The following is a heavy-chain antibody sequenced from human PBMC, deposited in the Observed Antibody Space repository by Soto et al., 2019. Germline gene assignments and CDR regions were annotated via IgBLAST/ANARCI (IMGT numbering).Heavy chain of an antibody. CDR1: GGSINNYD. J-gene: IGHJ5*02. Sequence: SETLCLTCTVSGGSINNYDWTWIRQPPGMGLEWIGYVYYTGTTSYNPSLKSRVTISIDGSKNQISLKLSSVTAGDTAFYYCARLGGYYHSLDTWGQGTLVTVSS. V-gene: IGHV4-59*08. CDR2: VYYTGTT. CDR3: ARLGGYYHSLDT. D-gene: IGHD3-22*01.